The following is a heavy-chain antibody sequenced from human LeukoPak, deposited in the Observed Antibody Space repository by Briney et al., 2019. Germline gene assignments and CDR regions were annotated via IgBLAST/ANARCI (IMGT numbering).Heavy chain of an antibody. CDR3: ARDGHRRHHYDSSGREYAFDI. D-gene: IGHD3-22*01. CDR1: GYTFTNYG. V-gene: IGHV1-18*01. Sequence: ASVKVSCKASGYTFTNYGLSWVRQAPGQGLEWMGWISTYIGKANYVEKLQGRVTMTTDTSTSTAYMEMRSLRSDDTAVYYCARDGHRRHHYDSSGREYAFDIWGQGTMVTVSS. CDR2: ISTYIGKA. J-gene: IGHJ3*02.